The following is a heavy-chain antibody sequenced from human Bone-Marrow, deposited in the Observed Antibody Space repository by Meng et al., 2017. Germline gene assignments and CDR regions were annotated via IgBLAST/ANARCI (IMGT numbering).Heavy chain of an antibody. CDR1: DYTLTSDG. CDR2: INIYNGIT. J-gene: IGHJ4*02. V-gene: IGHV1-18*04. CDR3: ATRGNPYLDR. Sequence: QGQGVQSGAEVQKPGASVKVSCKVSDYTLTSDGFSWVRQAPGQGLQWMGWINIYNGITNYGRNFQGRVTLTTDTSTSTGYMELSSLTSDDTAVYYCATRGNPYLDRWGQGTLVTVSS.